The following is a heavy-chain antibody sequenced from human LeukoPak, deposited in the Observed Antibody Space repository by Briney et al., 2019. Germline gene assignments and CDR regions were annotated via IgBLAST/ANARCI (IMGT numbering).Heavy chain of an antibody. CDR2: IIPILGIA. CDR1: GGTFSSYA. V-gene: IGHV1-69*04. Sequence: ASVKVSCKASGGTFSSYAISWVRQAPGQGLEGMGRIIPILGIANYAQKFQGRVTITADKSTSTAYMELSSLRSEDTAVYYCARAHYGGKLDYWGQGTLVTVSS. J-gene: IGHJ4*02. D-gene: IGHD4-23*01. CDR3: ARAHYGGKLDY.